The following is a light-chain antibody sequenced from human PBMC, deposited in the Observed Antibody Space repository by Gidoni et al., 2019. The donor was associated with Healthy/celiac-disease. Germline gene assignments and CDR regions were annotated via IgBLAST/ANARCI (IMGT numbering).Light chain of an antibody. Sequence: SALTQPASVSGSPGQSITISCTGTSSDVGGYNYVSWYQQHPGKAPKLMIYDVSHRPSGVSNRFSGSKSGNTASLTISVLQAEDESDYYCSSYTSSSTLKVFGTGTKVTVL. CDR3: SSYTSSSTLKV. J-gene: IGLJ1*01. CDR2: DVS. CDR1: SSDVGGYNY. V-gene: IGLV2-14*01.